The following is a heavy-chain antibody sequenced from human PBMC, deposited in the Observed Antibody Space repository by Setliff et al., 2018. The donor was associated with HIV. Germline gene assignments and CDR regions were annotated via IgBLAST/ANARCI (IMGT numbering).Heavy chain of an antibody. CDR2: INPNSGGT. D-gene: IGHD4-17*01. CDR1: GYTFTDNY. V-gene: IGHV1-2*06. Sequence: ASVKVSCKASGYTFTDNYMHWVRQAPGQGLEWMGRINPNSGGTNYAQKFQGRVTMTRDTSISTAYMELSRLRSDDTAVYYCARVPHGDYLWFDPWGQGTLVTVSS. CDR3: ARVPHGDYLWFDP. J-gene: IGHJ5*02.